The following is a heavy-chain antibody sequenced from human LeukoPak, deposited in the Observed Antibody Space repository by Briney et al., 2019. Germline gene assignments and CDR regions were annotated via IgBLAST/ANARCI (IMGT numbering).Heavy chain of an antibody. CDR1: GFTFSSYS. CDR3: ARDRSSYYFDY. V-gene: IGHV3-21*01. CDR2: ISSSGSYK. J-gene: IGHJ4*02. Sequence: PGGSLRLSCAASGFTFSSYSMNWVRQAPGKGLEWFSSISSSGSYKYYADSVKGRFTISRDNAKKSLYLQMNSLRAEDTAVYYCARDRSSYYFDYWGQGTLVTVSS.